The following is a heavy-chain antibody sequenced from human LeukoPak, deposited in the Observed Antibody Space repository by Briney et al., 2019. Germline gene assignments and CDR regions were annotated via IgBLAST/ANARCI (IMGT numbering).Heavy chain of an antibody. CDR1: GGSISSSSYY. D-gene: IGHD3-16*01. J-gene: IGHJ4*02. CDR2: IYYSGST. V-gene: IGHV4-39*01. Sequence: SETLSLTCTVSGGSISSSSYYWGWIRQPPGKGLEWIGSIYYSGSTYYNPSLKSRATISVDTSKNQFSLKLSSVTAADTAVYYCARHPRGTNKLFDYWGQGTLVTVSS. CDR3: ARHPRGTNKLFDY.